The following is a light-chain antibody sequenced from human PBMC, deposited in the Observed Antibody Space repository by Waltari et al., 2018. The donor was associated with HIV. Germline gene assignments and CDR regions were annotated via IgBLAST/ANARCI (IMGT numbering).Light chain of an antibody. CDR2: DIS. CDR1: QSLTTQ. J-gene: IGKJ4*01. CDR3: QQYGSWPLT. V-gene: IGKV3-15*01. Sequence: ETVVTQSPATLSVSPGEGVTLSCRASQSLTTQLAWYQQKPGQPPRLLIYDISMRATGIPVRFSGSGSGTDFTLAITSLQSEDFAVYYCQQYGSWPLTFGGGTKVEIK.